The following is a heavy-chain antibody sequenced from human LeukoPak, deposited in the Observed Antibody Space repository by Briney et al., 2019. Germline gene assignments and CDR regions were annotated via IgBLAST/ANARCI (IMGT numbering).Heavy chain of an antibody. V-gene: IGHV4-30-4*01. J-gene: IGHJ5*02. D-gene: IGHD3-3*01. CDR3: ARDFGTYYDFWSGYSPNVWFDP. Sequence: SETLSLTCTVSGGSISSGDYYWSWIRQPPGKGLEWIGYIYYSGSTYYNPSLKSRVTISVDTSKNQFSLKLSSVTAADTAVYYCARDFGTYYDFWSGYSPNVWFDPWGQGTLVTVSS. CDR2: IYYSGST. CDR1: GGSISSGDYY.